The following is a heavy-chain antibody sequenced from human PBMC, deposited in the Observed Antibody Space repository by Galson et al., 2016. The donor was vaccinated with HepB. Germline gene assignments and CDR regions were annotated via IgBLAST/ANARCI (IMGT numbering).Heavy chain of an antibody. Sequence: SLRLSCAASGFSFSSYEMIWVRQAPGKGLEWVSHISINGTAKYYADSVKGRFTISRDNAQKSLYLQMDSLRAEDTAIYYCARAIYYYAFYWGKGTLVTVSS. CDR2: ISINGTAK. D-gene: IGHD3-10*01. J-gene: IGHJ4*02. CDR3: ARAIYYYAFY. V-gene: IGHV3-48*03. CDR1: GFSFSSYE.